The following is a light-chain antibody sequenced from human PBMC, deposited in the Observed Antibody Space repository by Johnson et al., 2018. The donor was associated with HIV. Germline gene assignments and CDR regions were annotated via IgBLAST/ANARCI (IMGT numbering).Light chain of an antibody. V-gene: IGLV1-51*02. J-gene: IGLJ1*01. CDR2: EKN. CDR3: GTWDSSLISNV. CDR1: SSNVGNNY. Sequence: QSVLTQPPSVSAAPGQKVTISCSGTSSNVGNNYVSWYQQFPGTAPKLLIYEKNKRPSGIPDRFSASKSGTSATLAITGLHTGDEADYYCGTWDSSLISNVFGPGTKVTVL.